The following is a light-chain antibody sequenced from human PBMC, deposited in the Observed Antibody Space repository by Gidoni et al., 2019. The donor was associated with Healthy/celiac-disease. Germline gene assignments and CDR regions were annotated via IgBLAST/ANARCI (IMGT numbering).Light chain of an antibody. CDR2: AAS. CDR1: QGISSY. CDR3: QQYYSYPLT. J-gene: IGKJ1*01. V-gene: IGKV1-8*01. Sequence: IRLTPSPSSFSASTGDRVTITCRASQGISSYLAWYQQKPGKAPKLLIYAASTVQSGVPSRFSGRGSGTDFTLTISCLQSEDFATYYCQQYYSYPLTFGQGTKVEIK.